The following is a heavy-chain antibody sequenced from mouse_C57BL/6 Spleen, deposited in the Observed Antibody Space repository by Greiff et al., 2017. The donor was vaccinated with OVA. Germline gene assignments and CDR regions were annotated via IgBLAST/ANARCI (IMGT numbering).Heavy chain of an antibody. CDR1: GFSLTSYG. J-gene: IGHJ3*01. CDR2: IWSDGST. D-gene: IGHD2-1*01. V-gene: IGHV2-6*02. Sequence: VKLVESGPGLVAPSQSLSITCTVSGFSLTSYGVHWVRQPPGKGLEWLGVIWSDGSTTYNSALKSRLSITKDNSKSQVFLKMNSLQTDDTAMYYCARHDDGNVVEGLAYWGQWTLVTVSA. CDR3: ARHDDGNVVEGLAY.